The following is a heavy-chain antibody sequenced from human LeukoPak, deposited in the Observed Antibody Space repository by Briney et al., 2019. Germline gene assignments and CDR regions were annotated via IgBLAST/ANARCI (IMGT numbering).Heavy chain of an antibody. CDR1: GFTFSGYW. CDR2: INQDGSEK. V-gene: IGHV3-7*01. J-gene: IGHJ1*01. Sequence: GGSLRLSCAASGFTFSGYWMSWVRQAPGKGLEWVANINQDGSEKYYVDSVKGRFTTSRDNAKNSLFLQMGSLRVEDTAVYYCARESTAGYNSSWYGFRNWGQGTLVSVSS. CDR3: ARESTAGYNSSWYGFRN. D-gene: IGHD6-13*01.